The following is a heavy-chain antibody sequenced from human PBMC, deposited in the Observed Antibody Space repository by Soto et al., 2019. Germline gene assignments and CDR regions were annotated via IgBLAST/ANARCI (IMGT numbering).Heavy chain of an antibody. D-gene: IGHD6-19*01. CDR1: GDSVSSNTAA. CDR3: ARGVAGSGFDL. Sequence: QTLSLTCAISGDSVSSNTAAWNWISSAPSRRLERPGRTYYRSNWRHDYAVSVKSRITFNPDTSKNHFSLQVNSVTPDDTAVYYCARGVAGSGFDLWGQGTLVTVSS. V-gene: IGHV6-1*01. CDR2: TYYRSNWRH. J-gene: IGHJ4*02.